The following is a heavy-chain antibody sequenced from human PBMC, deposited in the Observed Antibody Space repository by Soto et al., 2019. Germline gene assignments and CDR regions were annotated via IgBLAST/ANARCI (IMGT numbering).Heavy chain of an antibody. CDR1: GGSISSYY. J-gene: IGHJ4*02. CDR3: GRGHGDYFDS. D-gene: IGHD4-17*01. CDR2: IYSSGST. Sequence: SETLSLTCTVSGGSISSYYWAWIRQPAGKGLEYIGRIYSSGSTNYNPSLKSRVTMSVDMSKNQFSLKLSSVTAADTAMYFCGRGHGDYFDSWGQGTLVTVSS. V-gene: IGHV4-4*07.